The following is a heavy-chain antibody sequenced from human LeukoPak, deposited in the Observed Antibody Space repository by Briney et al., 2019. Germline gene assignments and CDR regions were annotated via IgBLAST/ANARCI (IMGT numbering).Heavy chain of an antibody. CDR1: GGSISSGGYY. D-gene: IGHD6-25*01. V-gene: IGHV4-31*03. Sequence: SQTLSLTCTVSGGSISSGGYYWSWIRQHPGKGLEWIGYIYYSGSTYYNPSLKSRVTISVDTSKNQFSLKLSSVTAADTAVYYCARSAIDAFDIWGQGTMVTVSS. CDR3: ARSAIDAFDI. J-gene: IGHJ3*02. CDR2: IYYSGST.